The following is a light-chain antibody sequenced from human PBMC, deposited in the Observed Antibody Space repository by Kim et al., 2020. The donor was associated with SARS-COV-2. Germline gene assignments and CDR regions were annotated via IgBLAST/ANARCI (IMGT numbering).Light chain of an antibody. Sequence: LCPGERATRSCRASQSVTSNYLAWYQQKPGQTPRLLIYGASSRATGIPDRFSGSGSGTDFTLTISRLEPEDFAVYYCQQYGSSPRFGGGTKVDIK. CDR3: QQYGSSPR. CDR2: GAS. J-gene: IGKJ4*01. CDR1: QSVTSNY. V-gene: IGKV3-20*01.